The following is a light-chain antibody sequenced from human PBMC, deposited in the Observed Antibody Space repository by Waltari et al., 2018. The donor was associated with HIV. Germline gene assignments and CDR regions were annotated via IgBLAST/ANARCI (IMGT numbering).Light chain of an antibody. J-gene: IGLJ2*01. CDR2: QDN. CDR3: QAEVV. V-gene: IGLV3-1*01. CDR1: KLGDKY. Sequence: SYELTQPPSVSVSPGQTASITCSGDKLGDKYACWYQQKPGQSPVLVIYQDNKRPSGIPERFSGSNSGNTATLTISGTQAVDEADYYCQAEVVFGGGTKLTVL.